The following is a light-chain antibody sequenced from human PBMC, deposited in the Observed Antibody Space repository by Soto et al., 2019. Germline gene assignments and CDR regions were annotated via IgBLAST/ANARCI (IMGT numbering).Light chain of an antibody. CDR3: QQRNNWPPEIT. Sequence: EIVLTHSPATLSLSPWEIATLSCRASQSISIYLAWYQQKPGQAPRLLIYDASNRATGIPARFSGSGSGTDFTLTISSLEPEDFAVYYCQQRNNWPPEITFGHGTRLEIK. CDR2: DAS. J-gene: IGKJ5*01. CDR1: QSISIY. V-gene: IGKV3-11*01.